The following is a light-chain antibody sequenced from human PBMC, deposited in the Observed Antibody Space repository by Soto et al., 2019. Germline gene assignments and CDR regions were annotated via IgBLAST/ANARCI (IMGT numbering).Light chain of an antibody. CDR1: QRVSISY. J-gene: IGKJ4*01. CDR2: GAS. V-gene: IGKV3-20*01. CDR3: KQYGSSPLT. Sequence: VLTHSPVTLSWSPLERATLSCRRSQRVSISYLAWYQQKPGQAPRLLIYGASSRATGIPDRFSGSGSGTDFTLTISRLETEDLAVYYCKQYGSSPLTFGGGTKVDIK.